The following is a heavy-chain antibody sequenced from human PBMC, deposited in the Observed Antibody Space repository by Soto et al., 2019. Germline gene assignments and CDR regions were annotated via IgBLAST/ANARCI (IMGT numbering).Heavy chain of an antibody. J-gene: IGHJ4*02. V-gene: IGHV3-23*01. CDR2: ISGSGGST. D-gene: IGHD2-15*01. CDR3: AKVPSPHIVVVVTKQRGRYYFDY. Sequence: EVQLLESGGGLVQPGGSLRLSCAASGFTFSSYAMSWVRQAPGKGLEWVSAISGSGGSTYYADSVKGRFTISRDNSKNKQYLEVNSRRAEDTAVYYCAKVPSPHIVVVVTKQRGRYYFDYWGQGTLVTVCS. CDR1: GFTFSSYA.